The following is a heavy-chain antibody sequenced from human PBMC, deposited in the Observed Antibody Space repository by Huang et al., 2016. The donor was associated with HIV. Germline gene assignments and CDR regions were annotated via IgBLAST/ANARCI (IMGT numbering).Heavy chain of an antibody. CDR1: EFNFHVYG. V-gene: IGHV3-30*02. D-gene: IGHD5-12*01. CDR2: VRFDGSNE. J-gene: IGHJ4*02. CDR3: ARDSRWGIVATTLSYFDY. Sequence: QPQLVESGGGVVQRGGSLRLSCAASEFNFHVYGMHWLRQAPGKGLEWVAFVRFDGSNEYYIASVKGRFTISRDNSKKMLFLEMDNLRPEDTAVYFCARDSRWGIVATTLSYFDYWGQGTLVTVSS.